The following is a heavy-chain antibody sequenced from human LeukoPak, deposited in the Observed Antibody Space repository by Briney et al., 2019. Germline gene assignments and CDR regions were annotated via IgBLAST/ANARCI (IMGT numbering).Heavy chain of an antibody. CDR3: ARGRYCSSTSCYLTSLDYYYYYGMDV. V-gene: IGHV4-61*08. D-gene: IGHD2-2*01. CDR1: GGSISSGGYY. J-gene: IGHJ6*02. CDR2: IYYSGST. Sequence: PSETLSLTCTVSGGSISSGGYYWSWIRQHPGKGLEWIGYIYYSGSTNYNPSLKSRVTISVDTSKNQFSLKLSSVTAADTAVYYCARGRYCSSTSCYLTSLDYYYYYGMDVWGQGTTVTVSS.